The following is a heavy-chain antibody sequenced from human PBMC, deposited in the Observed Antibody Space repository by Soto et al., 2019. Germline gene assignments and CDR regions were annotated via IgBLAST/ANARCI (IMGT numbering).Heavy chain of an antibody. CDR2: IYHSGST. CDR3: ARVPYDFWSGYLARDHNNWFDP. J-gene: IGHJ5*02. Sequence: SETLSLTCAVSCYSISSGYYWGWIRQPPGKGLEWIGGIYHSGSTYYNPSLKSRVTISVDTSKNQFSLKLSSVTAADTAVYYCARVPYDFWSGYLARDHNNWFDPWGQGTLVTVSS. V-gene: IGHV4-38-2*01. D-gene: IGHD3-3*01. CDR1: CYSISSGYY.